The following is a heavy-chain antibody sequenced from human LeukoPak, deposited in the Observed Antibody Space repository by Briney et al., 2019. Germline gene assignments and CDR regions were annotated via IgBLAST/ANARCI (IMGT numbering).Heavy chain of an antibody. CDR1: GFTISNYE. CDR3: ARRFDR. V-gene: IGHV3-48*03. CDR2: ISSSGSVK. Sequence: GGSLRLSCAASGFTISNYEMNWVRQAPGKGLEWVSYISSSGSVKHYAESVKGRFTISRDNAENSLYLQMNSLRGEDTAVYYCARRFDRWGQGTLVTVSS. J-gene: IGHJ4*02. D-gene: IGHD3-16*01.